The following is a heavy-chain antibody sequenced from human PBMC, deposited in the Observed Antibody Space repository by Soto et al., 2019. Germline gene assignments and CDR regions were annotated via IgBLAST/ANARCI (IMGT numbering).Heavy chain of an antibody. V-gene: IGHV5-51*01. Sequence: GEALKISCKGSGYSFAIYCIGWVRQMPGKGLEWMGIISPGDSDTRYSPSFQGQVTISADKSISTAYLQWSSLKASDSAMYYCARLDMFFGVITTYSFVYWGQG. CDR1: GYSFAIYC. D-gene: IGHD3-3*01. CDR3: ARLDMFFGVITTYSFVY. CDR2: ISPGDSDT. J-gene: IGHJ4*02.